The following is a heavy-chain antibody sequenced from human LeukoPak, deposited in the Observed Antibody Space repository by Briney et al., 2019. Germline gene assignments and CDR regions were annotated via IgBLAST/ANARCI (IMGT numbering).Heavy chain of an antibody. D-gene: IGHD2-2*01. CDR2: IYYSGST. Sequence: PSQTLSLTCTVSGGSISSGGYYWSWIRQRPGKGLEWIGYIYYSGSTYYNPSLKSRVTISVDTSKNQFSLKLSSVTAADTAVYYCARDIVVVPAASRFDPWGQGTLVTVSS. CDR3: ARDIVVVPAASRFDP. J-gene: IGHJ5*02. V-gene: IGHV4-31*03. CDR1: GGSISSGGYY.